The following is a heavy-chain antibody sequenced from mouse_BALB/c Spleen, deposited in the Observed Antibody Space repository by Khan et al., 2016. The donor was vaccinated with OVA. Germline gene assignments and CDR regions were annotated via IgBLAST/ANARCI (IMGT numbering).Heavy chain of an antibody. CDR1: GYSITSGYS. CDR2: IYYSGNT. D-gene: IGHD1-1*01. Sequence: EVQLQESGPDLVKPSQSLSLTCTVTGYSITSGYSWHWIRQFPGNKLEWMGHIYYSGNTNYNPSPKSRISITRDTSKNQFFLQLNSVTTEDTATYYCARAGTTVVAYWYFDVWGAGTTVTVSS. V-gene: IGHV3-1*02. CDR3: ARAGTTVVAYWYFDV. J-gene: IGHJ1*01.